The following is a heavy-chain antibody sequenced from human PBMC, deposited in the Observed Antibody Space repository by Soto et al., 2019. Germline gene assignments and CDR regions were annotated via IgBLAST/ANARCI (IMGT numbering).Heavy chain of an antibody. Sequence: PGGPVRLCGAAGRFSFKNAWMNWVRQAPGKGLEWVGRIKSETDGGTTDYAAPVKGRFTISRDDSKSTLFLQMNSLKTEDTGVYYCAAMKTYWGQGT. V-gene: IGHV3-15*07. J-gene: IGHJ4*02. CDR1: RFSFKNAW. CDR2: IKSETDGGTT. D-gene: IGHD3-16*01. CDR3: AAMKTY.